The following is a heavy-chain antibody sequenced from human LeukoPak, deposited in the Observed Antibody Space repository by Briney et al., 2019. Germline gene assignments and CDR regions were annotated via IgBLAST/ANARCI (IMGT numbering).Heavy chain of an antibody. CDR2: IYTSGST. CDR3: ARVSAVTSAFDY. CDR1: GGSISSYY. V-gene: IGHV4-4*07. J-gene: IGHJ4*02. Sequence: SETLSLTCTVSGGSISSYYWSWIRQPAGKGLEWIGRIYTSGSTNYNPSLKSRVTMSVDTSKNQFPLKLSSVTAADTAVYYCARVSAVTSAFDYWGQGTLVTVSS. D-gene: IGHD4-11*01.